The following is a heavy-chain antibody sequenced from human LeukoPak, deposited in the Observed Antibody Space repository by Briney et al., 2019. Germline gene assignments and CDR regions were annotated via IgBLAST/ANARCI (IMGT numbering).Heavy chain of an antibody. CDR1: GGSISSYY. CDR2: IYYSGST. Sequence: SETLSLTCTVSGGSISSYYWSWIRQPPGKGLEWIGSIYYSGSTYYNPSLKSRVTISVDTSKNQFSLKLSSVTAADTAVYYCARSNYDILTGYFYYYYYMDVWGKGTTVTISS. D-gene: IGHD3-9*01. V-gene: IGHV4-59*05. CDR3: ARSNYDILTGYFYYYYYMDV. J-gene: IGHJ6*03.